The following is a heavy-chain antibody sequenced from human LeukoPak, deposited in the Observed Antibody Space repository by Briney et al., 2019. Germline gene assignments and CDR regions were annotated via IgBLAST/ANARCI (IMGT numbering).Heavy chain of an antibody. V-gene: IGHV3-11*04. Sequence: PGGSLRLSCAASGFTFSDYYMSWIRQAPGKGLEWVSYISSSGSTIYYADSVKGRFTISRDNAKNSLYPQMNSLRAEDTAVYYCAKGSTVFGVIIKTYLDYWGQGTLVTVSS. CDR2: ISSSGSTI. J-gene: IGHJ4*02. CDR1: GFTFSDYY. CDR3: AKGSTVFGVIIKTYLDY. D-gene: IGHD3-3*01.